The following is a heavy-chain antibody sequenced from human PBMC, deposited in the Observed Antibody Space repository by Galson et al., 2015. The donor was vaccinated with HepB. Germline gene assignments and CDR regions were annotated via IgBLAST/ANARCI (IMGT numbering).Heavy chain of an antibody. CDR3: ARGKVKLGIKEFDV. Sequence: SLRLSCAVSGFTFSSYAMYWVRQAPGKGLEWMAYISYDGNNKYYADSVKGRFTISRDDSKNTLYLQMNSLRVVDTAVYYCARGKVKLGIKEFDVWGQGTLVTVSS. D-gene: IGHD7-27*01. V-gene: IGHV3-30-3*01. CDR2: ISYDGNNK. CDR1: GFTFSSYA. J-gene: IGHJ4*02.